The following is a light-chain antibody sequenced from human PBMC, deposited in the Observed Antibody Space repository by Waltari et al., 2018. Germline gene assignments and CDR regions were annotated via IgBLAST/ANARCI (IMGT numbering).Light chain of an antibody. Sequence: EIVMTQSPATLSVSPGERATLSCRASQSVSSNVAWYQQKPGQAPRLLIYGASTRATGIPARFSGSGSGTEFTLTSSSLQSEDVAVYYCQQYNNWPAWTFGQGTKVEIK. V-gene: IGKV3-15*01. CDR3: QQYNNWPAWT. CDR1: QSVSSN. CDR2: GAS. J-gene: IGKJ1*01.